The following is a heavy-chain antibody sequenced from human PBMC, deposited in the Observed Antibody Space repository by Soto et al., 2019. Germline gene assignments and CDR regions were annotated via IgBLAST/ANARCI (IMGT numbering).Heavy chain of an antibody. CDR1: GFNFTSYA. Sequence: QVPMVESGGGVVQPGRSLRLACAASGFNFTSYALHWVRQAPGKGLEWVAVISHDGSNKYSADSVRGRFTISRDTSTDALYRRMDSLRDEDTAVYYCAKGYCSSFSCYADFWGQGTLVSVSS. CDR3: AKGYCSSFSCYADF. D-gene: IGHD2-2*01. J-gene: IGHJ4*02. V-gene: IGHV3-30*18. CDR2: ISHDGSNK.